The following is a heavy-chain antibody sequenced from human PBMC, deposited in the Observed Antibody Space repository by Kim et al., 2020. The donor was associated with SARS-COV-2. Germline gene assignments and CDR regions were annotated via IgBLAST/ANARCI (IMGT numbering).Heavy chain of an antibody. J-gene: IGHJ5*02. CDR3: ARDALTTVTTWFDP. Sequence: AGSVKGRFTISRDNAKNSLYLQMNSLRAEDTAVYYCARDALTTVTTWFDPWGQGTLVTVSS. D-gene: IGHD4-4*01. V-gene: IGHV3-11*06.